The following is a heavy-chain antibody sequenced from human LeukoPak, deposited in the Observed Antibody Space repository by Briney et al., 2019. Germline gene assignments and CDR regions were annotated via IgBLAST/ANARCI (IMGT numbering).Heavy chain of an antibody. D-gene: IGHD5-18*01. J-gene: IGHJ5*02. CDR3: AKEIQLWGIVWFDP. CDR1: GGSLSSGSYY. V-gene: IGHV4-61*02. CDR2: IYTSGST. Sequence: SETLSLTCTVSGGSLSSGSYYWSWIRQPAGKGLEWIGRIYTSGSTNYNPSLKSRVTITVDTSKNQFSLELSSVTAADTAVYYCAKEIQLWGIVWFDPWGQGTLVTVSS.